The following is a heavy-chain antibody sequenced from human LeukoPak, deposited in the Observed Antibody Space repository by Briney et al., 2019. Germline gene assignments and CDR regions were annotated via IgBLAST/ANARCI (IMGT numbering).Heavy chain of an antibody. D-gene: IGHD3-9*01. Sequence: PSETLSLTCAVSGDSISSSYWWSWVRQPPGKGLEWIGEIYHSGSTNYNPSLKSRVTISVDKSKNQFSLNLSSVTAADTAVYYCAREGDTILTGVFDYWGQGTLVTVSS. J-gene: IGHJ4*02. CDR2: IYHSGST. CDR3: AREGDTILTGVFDY. V-gene: IGHV4-4*02. CDR1: GDSISSSYW.